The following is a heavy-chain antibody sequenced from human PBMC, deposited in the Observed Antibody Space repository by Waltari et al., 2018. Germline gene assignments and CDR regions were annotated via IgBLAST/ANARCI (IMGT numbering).Heavy chain of an antibody. CDR2: INHSGST. D-gene: IGHD6-19*01. CDR1: GGSFSGYY. CDR3: ARAEGGQWLVREHNWFDP. Sequence: QVQLQQWGAGLLKPSETLSLTCAVYGGSFSGYYWSWIRQPPGKGLAWIGEINHSGSTNENPSLKIRVTISVATSKNQCSLKLGSVTAADTAVYYCARAEGGQWLVREHNWFDPWGQGTLVTVSS. V-gene: IGHV4-34*01. J-gene: IGHJ5*02.